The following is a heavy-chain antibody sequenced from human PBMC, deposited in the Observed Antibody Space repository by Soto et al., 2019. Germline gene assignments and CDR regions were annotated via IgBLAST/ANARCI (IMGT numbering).Heavy chain of an antibody. CDR1: GYTFTNFY. J-gene: IGHJ5*02. Sequence: GASVKVSCKASGYTFTNFYMNWVRQAPGQGLEWMGVINPSGIYTSYAEKFQGRATVTSDTSTSTVYMELSSLRSDDTAVYYCAGDPGYSSFAHNWFDPWGQGTLVTVSS. D-gene: IGHD6-13*01. V-gene: IGHV1-46*03. CDR2: INPSGIYT. CDR3: AGDPGYSSFAHNWFDP.